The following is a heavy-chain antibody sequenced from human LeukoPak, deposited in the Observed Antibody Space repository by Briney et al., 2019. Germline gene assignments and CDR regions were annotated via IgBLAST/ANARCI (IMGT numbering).Heavy chain of an antibody. Sequence: PGGSLRLSCTVSGFTFSSNSMSWVRQAPGKGLEWVGFIRSKAYGGTTEYGTSVKGRFTISRDDSKIITYLQMNSLKTEDTAVYYCILTYNYDSSDYWGQGTLVTVSS. CDR1: GFTFSSNS. CDR3: ILTYNYDSSDY. V-gene: IGHV3-49*04. J-gene: IGHJ4*02. D-gene: IGHD3-22*01. CDR2: IRSKAYGGTT.